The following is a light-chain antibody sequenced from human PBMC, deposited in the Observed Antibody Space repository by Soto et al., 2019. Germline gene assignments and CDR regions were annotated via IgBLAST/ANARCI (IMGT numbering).Light chain of an antibody. Sequence: DIVMAQAPATLSVSPGERATLSCRASQSVSSNLAWYQQKPGQAPRLLIYGDSTRATGIPARFSGSGSGTEFTLTLGSLQSEDFPVYLCQQYYNWATFCQGTQVDIK. V-gene: IGKV3-15*01. J-gene: IGKJ1*01. CDR2: GDS. CDR1: QSVSSN. CDR3: QQYYNWAT.